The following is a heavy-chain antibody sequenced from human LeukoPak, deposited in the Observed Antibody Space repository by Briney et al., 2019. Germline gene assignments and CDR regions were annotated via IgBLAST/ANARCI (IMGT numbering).Heavy chain of an antibody. D-gene: IGHD3-22*01. CDR2: ISSSGSTI. CDR3: ARSPDYYDSSEDY. Sequence: GGSLRLSCAASGFTFSSYEMNWVRQAPGKGLEWVSYISSSGSTIYYADSVKGRFTLSRDNAKNSLYLQMNSLRAEDTAVYYCARSPDYYDSSEDYWGQGTLVTVSP. V-gene: IGHV3-48*03. J-gene: IGHJ4*02. CDR1: GFTFSSYE.